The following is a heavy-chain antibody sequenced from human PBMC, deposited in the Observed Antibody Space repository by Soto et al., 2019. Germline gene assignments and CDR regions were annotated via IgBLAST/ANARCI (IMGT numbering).Heavy chain of an antibody. CDR2: IKQDGSEK. D-gene: IGHD6-19*01. CDR1: GFTFSSYW. V-gene: IGHV3-7*05. Sequence: GGSLRLSCAASGFTFSSYWMSWVRQAPGKGLEWVANIKQDGSEKYYVDSVKGRFTISRDNAKNSLYLQMNSLRAEDTAVYYCAREEYSSGWDAFDICGQGTMVTVSS. CDR3: AREEYSSGWDAFDI. J-gene: IGHJ3*02.